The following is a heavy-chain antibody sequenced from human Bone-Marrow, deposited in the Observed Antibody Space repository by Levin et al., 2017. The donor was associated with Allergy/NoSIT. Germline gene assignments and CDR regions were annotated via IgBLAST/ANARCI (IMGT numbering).Heavy chain of an antibody. CDR2: ISGSGGRT. Sequence: GGSLRLSCGASGFTFDTFTMSWVRQGPGRGLEWLADISGSGGRTYYADSVKGRFSLSRDNSKHIVYLQMNSLRGEDTAVYYCAKNLGADEGDDILTGLFDYWGQGTLVTVSS. D-gene: IGHD3-9*01. CDR3: AKNLGADEGDDILTGLFDY. V-gene: IGHV3-23*01. CDR1: GFTFDTFT. J-gene: IGHJ4*02.